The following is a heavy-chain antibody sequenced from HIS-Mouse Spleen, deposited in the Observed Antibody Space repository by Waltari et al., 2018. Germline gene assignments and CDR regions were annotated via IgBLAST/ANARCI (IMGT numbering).Heavy chain of an antibody. CDR2: IYYSGST. CDR3: AREIPYSSSWYDWYFDL. V-gene: IGHV4-39*07. J-gene: IGHJ2*01. D-gene: IGHD6-13*01. CDR1: GGPISSSSYH. Sequence: QLQLQESGPGLVKPSETLSLTCTVSGGPISSSSYHWGWNRQPPGKGLEWIGSIYYSGSTYYNPSLKSRVTISVDTSKNQFSLKLSSVTAADTAVYYCAREIPYSSSWYDWYFDLWGRGTLVTVSS.